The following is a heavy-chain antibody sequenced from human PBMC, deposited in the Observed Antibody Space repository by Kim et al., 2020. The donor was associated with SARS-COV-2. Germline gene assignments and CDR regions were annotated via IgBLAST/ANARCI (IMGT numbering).Heavy chain of an antibody. CDR1: GYMFTNYA. V-gene: IGHV7-4-1*02. CDR3: ARYYFDTTDHFFDM. Sequence: ASVKVSCKASGYMFTNYAINLVRQAPGQGLEWMGWINTNTGNPTFAQGFTGRFGFSFDTSVSTAYLHINSLQAEDTAVYYCARYYFDTTDHFFDMWGQGTMVTVSS. CDR2: INTNTGNP. J-gene: IGHJ3*02. D-gene: IGHD3-22*01.